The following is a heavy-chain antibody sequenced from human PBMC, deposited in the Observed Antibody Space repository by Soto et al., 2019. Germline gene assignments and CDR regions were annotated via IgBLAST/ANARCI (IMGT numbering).Heavy chain of an antibody. V-gene: IGHV1-69*13. Sequence: SVKVSCKASGGTFSSYAISWVRQAPGQGLEWMGGIIPIFGTANYAQKFQGRVTITADESTSTAYMELSSLRSEDTAVYYCARELVRYSSSWTGGYWGQGTLVTVSS. CDR2: IIPIFGTA. CDR3: ARELVRYSSSWTGGY. CDR1: GGTFSSYA. J-gene: IGHJ4*02. D-gene: IGHD6-13*01.